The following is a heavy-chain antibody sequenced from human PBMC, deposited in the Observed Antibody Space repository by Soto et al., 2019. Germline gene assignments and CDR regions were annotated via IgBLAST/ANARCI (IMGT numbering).Heavy chain of an antibody. J-gene: IGHJ6*02. Sequence: SVKVSCKASGGTFSSYAISWVRQAPGQGLEWMGGIIPIFGTANYAQKFQGRVTISVDTSKNQFSLKLSSVTAADTAVYYCARQGRPPPYYYYYGMDVWGQGTTVTVSS. V-gene: IGHV1-69*06. CDR3: ARQGRPPPYYYYYGMDV. CDR2: IIPIFGTA. CDR1: GGTFSSYA.